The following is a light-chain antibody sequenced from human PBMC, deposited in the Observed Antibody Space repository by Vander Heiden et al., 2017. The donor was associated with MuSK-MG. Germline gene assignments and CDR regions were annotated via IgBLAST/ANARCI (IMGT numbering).Light chain of an antibody. Sequence: DIQMTQSPSTLSASVGDRVTITCRASQSMGAWLAWYQQKPGKAPKLLIYRASNLESGVPSRFSGSGSGTEFTLTISSLQPDDFAAYYCQQDNSFPSTFGQGTKLEIK. J-gene: IGKJ2*01. V-gene: IGKV1-5*03. CDR2: RAS. CDR3: QQDNSFPST. CDR1: QSMGAW.